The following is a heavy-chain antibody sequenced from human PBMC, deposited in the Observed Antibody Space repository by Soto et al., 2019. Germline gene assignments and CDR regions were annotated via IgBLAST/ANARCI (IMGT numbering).Heavy chain of an antibody. J-gene: IGHJ4*02. V-gene: IGHV3-23*01. CDR3: EKDGGEGGAPYGDPDY. CDR2: ISGGGGNT. Sequence: EVQLLESGGGLVQPGGSLRLSCAASGFTFTSYAMNWVRQAPGKGLEWVSAISGGGGNTYYADSVKGRFTISRDTSKNTVYLQMNSLRAEDSAVYYCEKDGGEGGAPYGDPDYGGQGTLVTVSS. D-gene: IGHD4-17*01. CDR1: GFTFTSYA.